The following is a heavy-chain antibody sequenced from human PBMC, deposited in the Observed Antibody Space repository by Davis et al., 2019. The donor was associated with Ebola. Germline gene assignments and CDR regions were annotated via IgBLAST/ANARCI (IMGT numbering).Heavy chain of an antibody. Sequence: GESLKISCAASGFTFSDYYMSWIRQAPGKGLEWVSYISSSGSTIYYADSVKGRFTISRDNAKNSLYLQMNSLRAEDTAVYYCARGASLGGQWLVTYYYGMDVWGKGTTVTVSS. D-gene: IGHD6-19*01. V-gene: IGHV3-11*01. J-gene: IGHJ6*04. CDR1: GFTFSDYY. CDR2: ISSSGSTI. CDR3: ARGASLGGQWLVTYYYGMDV.